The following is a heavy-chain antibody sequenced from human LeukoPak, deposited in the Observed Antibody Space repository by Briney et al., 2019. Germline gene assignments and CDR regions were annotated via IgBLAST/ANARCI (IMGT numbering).Heavy chain of an antibody. CDR2: INHSGST. Sequence: PSETLSLTCAVYGGSFSGYYWSWLRQPPGKGLERIGEINHSGSTNYNPSLKSRVTISVDTSKNQFSLKLSSVTAADTAVYYCARLVYSGSYFVPDYWGQGTLVTVSS. V-gene: IGHV4-34*01. CDR1: GGSFSGYY. J-gene: IGHJ4*02. D-gene: IGHD1-26*01. CDR3: ARLVYSGSYFVPDY.